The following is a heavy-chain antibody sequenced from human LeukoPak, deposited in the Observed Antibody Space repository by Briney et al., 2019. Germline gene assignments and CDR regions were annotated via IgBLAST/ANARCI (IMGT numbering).Heavy chain of an antibody. CDR3: ARGGGWYEN. D-gene: IGHD6-19*01. CDR2: IYYTGGT. J-gene: IGHJ4*02. V-gene: IGHV4-59*01. Sequence: PLETLSLTCTVSGGSINNYYWSWIRQPPGKELEWIGYIYYTGGTNYNPSLTSRVTILVDPSKNQFSLKLSSVTTADTAVYYCARGGGWYENWGQGTLVTVSS. CDR1: GGSINNYY.